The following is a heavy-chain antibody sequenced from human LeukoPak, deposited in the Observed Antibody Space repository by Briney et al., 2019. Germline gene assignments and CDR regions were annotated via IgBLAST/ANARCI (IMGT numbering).Heavy chain of an antibody. CDR3: ANFMVRGAHDAFDI. CDR2: ISSSSSTI. Sequence: GGSLRLFCAASGFTFSSYSMNWVRQAPGKGLEWVSYISSSSSTIYYADSVKGRFTISRDNAKNSLYLQMNSLRAEDTAVYYCANFMVRGAHDAFDIWGQGTMVTVSS. V-gene: IGHV3-48*04. J-gene: IGHJ3*02. CDR1: GFTFSSYS. D-gene: IGHD3-10*01.